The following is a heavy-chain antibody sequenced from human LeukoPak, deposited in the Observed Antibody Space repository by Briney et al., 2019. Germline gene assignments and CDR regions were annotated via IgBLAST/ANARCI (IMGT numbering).Heavy chain of an antibody. CDR2: MNPNSGNT. D-gene: IGHD3-10*01. J-gene: IGHJ6*02. Sequence: ASVKVSCKASGYTFTSYDINWVRQATGQGLEWMGWMNPNSGNTGYAQKFQGRVTMTRNTSISTAYVELSSLRSEDTAVYYCARGKAGPQYYYYGMDVWGQGTTVTVSS. V-gene: IGHV1-8*01. CDR1: GYTFTSYD. CDR3: ARGKAGPQYYYYGMDV.